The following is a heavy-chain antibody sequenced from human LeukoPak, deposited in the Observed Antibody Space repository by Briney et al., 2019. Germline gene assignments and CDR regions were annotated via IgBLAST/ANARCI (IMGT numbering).Heavy chain of an antibody. V-gene: IGHV1-69*05. CDR1: GGTFSSYA. J-gene: IGHJ4*02. CDR2: IILIFGTA. CDR3: ARDSIPLEDTISGNY. D-gene: IGHD3-3*01. Sequence: ASVKVSCEASGGTFSSYAISWVRQAPGQGLEWMGRIILIFGTANYAQKFQGRVTITTDESTSTAYMELSSLRSEDTAVYYCARDSIPLEDTISGNYWGQGTLVTVSS.